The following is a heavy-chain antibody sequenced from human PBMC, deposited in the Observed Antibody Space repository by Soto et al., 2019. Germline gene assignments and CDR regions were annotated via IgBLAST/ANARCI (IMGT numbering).Heavy chain of an antibody. Sequence: GGSLRLSCAASGFTFSSYAMHWVRQAPGKGLEWVAVISYDGSNKYYADSVKGRFTISRDNSKNTLYLQMNSLRAEDTAVYYCARSDPQLWGLDYWGQGTLVTVSS. V-gene: IGHV3-30-3*01. CDR1: GFTFSSYA. D-gene: IGHD5-18*01. J-gene: IGHJ4*02. CDR2: ISYDGSNK. CDR3: ARSDPQLWGLDY.